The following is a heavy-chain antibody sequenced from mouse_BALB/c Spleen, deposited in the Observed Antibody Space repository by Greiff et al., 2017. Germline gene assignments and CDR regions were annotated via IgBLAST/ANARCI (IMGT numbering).Heavy chain of an antibody. Sequence: EVQGVESGGGLVKPGGSLKLSCAASGFTFSSYAMSWVRQTPEKRLEWVATISSGGSYTYYPDSVKGRFTISRDNAKNTLYLQMSSLRSEDTAMYYCARPDGYYDMDYWGQGTSVTVSS. CDR1: GFTFSSYA. CDR3: ARPDGYYDMDY. V-gene: IGHV5-9-3*01. D-gene: IGHD2-3*01. J-gene: IGHJ4*01. CDR2: ISSGGSYT.